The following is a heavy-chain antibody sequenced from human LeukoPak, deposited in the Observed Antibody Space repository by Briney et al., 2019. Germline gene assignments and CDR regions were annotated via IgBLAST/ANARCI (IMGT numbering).Heavy chain of an antibody. J-gene: IGHJ6*02. V-gene: IGHV4-34*01. CDR1: GGSFSGYY. Sequence: SETLSLTCAVYGGSFSGYYWSWIRQPPGKGLEWIGEINHSGSTNYNPSLRSRVTISVDTSKNQFSLKLSSVTAADTAVYYCARDVLMVYATPQNYYYYYGMDVWGQGTTVTVSS. D-gene: IGHD2-8*01. CDR3: ARDVLMVYATPQNYYYYYGMDV. CDR2: INHSGST.